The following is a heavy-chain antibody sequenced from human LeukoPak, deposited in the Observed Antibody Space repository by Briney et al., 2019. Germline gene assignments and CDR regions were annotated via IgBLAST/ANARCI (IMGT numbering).Heavy chain of an antibody. D-gene: IGHD3-22*01. CDR1: GGSINTYY. V-gene: IGHV4-59*01. J-gene: IGHJ4*02. Sequence: SETLSLTCTVSGGSINTYYWSWIRQPPGKGLEWIGYISYSGTTKYDPSLESRVTITIDTSKNQFSLKLSSVTAADTAVYYCAREGYDSNIYYKADYWGQGTLVTVSS. CDR3: AREGYDSNIYYKADY. CDR2: ISYSGTT.